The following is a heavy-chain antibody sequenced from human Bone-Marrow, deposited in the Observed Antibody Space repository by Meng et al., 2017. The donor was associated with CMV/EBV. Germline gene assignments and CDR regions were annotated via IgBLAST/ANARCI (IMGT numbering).Heavy chain of an antibody. Sequence: GGSLRLSCAASGFTFSSYAMSWVRQAPGKGLEWVSAISGSGGSTYYADSVKGRFTISRDNSKNTLYLQMNSLRAEDRAVYYCAKMSQYSTNYYYYYGMDVWGQGTTVTVSS. V-gene: IGHV3-23*01. D-gene: IGHD6-6*01. CDR1: GFTFSSYA. CDR2: ISGSGGST. CDR3: AKMSQYSTNYYYYYGMDV. J-gene: IGHJ6*02.